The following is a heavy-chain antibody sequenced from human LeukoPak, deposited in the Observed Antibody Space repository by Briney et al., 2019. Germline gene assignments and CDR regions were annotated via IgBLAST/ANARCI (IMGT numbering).Heavy chain of an antibody. CDR3: ARWEGASYYDFDY. Sequence: SETLSLTCAVYGGSFGCYYWSWIRQPPGKGLEWIGEINHSGSTNYNPSLKSRVTISVDTSKNQFSLKLSSVTAADTAVYYCARWEGASYYDFDYWGQGTLVTVSS. CDR2: INHSGST. J-gene: IGHJ4*02. D-gene: IGHD1-26*01. V-gene: IGHV4-34*01. CDR1: GGSFGCYY.